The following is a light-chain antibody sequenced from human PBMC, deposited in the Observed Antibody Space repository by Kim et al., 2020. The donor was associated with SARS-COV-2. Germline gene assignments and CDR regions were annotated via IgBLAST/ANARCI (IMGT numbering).Light chain of an antibody. CDR1: SSNIGSNT. Sequence: GQMVTITCSGSSSNIGSNTENWYQQLPGTAPKLLLYSNNQRTSGVPDRVSGSKSGTSASLAISGSQSEDEADYYCAAWDDSLSSPVFGGGTQLTVL. CDR2: SNN. CDR3: AAWDDSLSSPV. J-gene: IGLJ2*01. V-gene: IGLV1-44*01.